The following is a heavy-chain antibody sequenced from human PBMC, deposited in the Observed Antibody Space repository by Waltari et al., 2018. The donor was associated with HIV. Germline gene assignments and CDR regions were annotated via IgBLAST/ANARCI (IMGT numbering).Heavy chain of an antibody. J-gene: IGHJ4*02. CDR3: ARQYSDRNPYFDF. D-gene: IGHD5-12*01. V-gene: IGHV1-2*02. CDR1: GYTFTAFF. CDR2: MNPYNGGT. Sequence: QLQLVESGAEVKKPGASVKLSCMTSGYTFTAFFIHWLRQAPGQGVEWWGKMNPYNGGTHCQQRRHGRVTMTSDTSVNTVYMELRGLRDDDTAIYYWARQYSDRNPYFDFWGLGTRVTVSS.